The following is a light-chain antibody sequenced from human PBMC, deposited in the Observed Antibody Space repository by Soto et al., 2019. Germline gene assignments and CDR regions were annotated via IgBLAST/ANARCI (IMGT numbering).Light chain of an antibody. CDR1: SSDVGAYNY. V-gene: IGLV2-11*01. Sequence: QSALTQPRSVSGSPGQSVTISCTGTSSDVGAYNYVSWYQQEPGKAPKLMIYDVTKRPSGVPDRFSGSKSGNTASLTISGLQAEDEADYYCCSYAGSYTWVFGGGTKLTVL. J-gene: IGLJ3*02. CDR2: DVT. CDR3: CSYAGSYTWV.